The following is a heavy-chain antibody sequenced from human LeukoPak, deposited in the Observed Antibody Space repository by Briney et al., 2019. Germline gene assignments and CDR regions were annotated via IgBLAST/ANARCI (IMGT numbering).Heavy chain of an antibody. Sequence: ASVKVSCKASGYTFTGYYMHWVRQAPGQGLEWMGRVNPNSGGTNYAQKFQGRVTMTRDTSISTAYMELSRLRSDDTAVYYCAKTMVRGEKDYWGQGTLVTVSS. CDR2: VNPNSGGT. J-gene: IGHJ4*02. CDR1: GYTFTGYY. CDR3: AKTMVRGEKDY. D-gene: IGHD3-10*01. V-gene: IGHV1-2*06.